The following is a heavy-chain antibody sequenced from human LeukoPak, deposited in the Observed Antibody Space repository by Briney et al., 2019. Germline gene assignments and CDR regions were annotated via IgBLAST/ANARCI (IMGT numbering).Heavy chain of an antibody. V-gene: IGHV3-7*01. CDR3: ATYTYWVAGDV. J-gene: IGHJ6*02. CDR1: GFIFSKSW. CDR2: MNGDGSVK. D-gene: IGHD3-16*01. Sequence: GGSLRLSCAASGFIFSKSWMSWVRQAPGKGLEWVANMNGDGSVKDYVDSVKGRFTISRDNARQSLYLQMSDLRAEDTAVYYCATYTYWVAGDVWCQGTTVTVSS.